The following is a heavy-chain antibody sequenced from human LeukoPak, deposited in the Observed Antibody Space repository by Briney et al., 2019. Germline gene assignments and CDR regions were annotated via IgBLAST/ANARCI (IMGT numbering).Heavy chain of an antibody. V-gene: IGHV1-24*01. CDR1: GYTLTELS. Sequence: ASVKVSCKVSGYTLTELSMHWVRQAPGKGLEWMGGFDPEDGETIYAQKFQGRVTMTEDTSTDTAYMELSSLRSEDTAVYYCATDPDCSGGSCVDYWGQGTLVTVSS. CDR3: ATDPDCSGGSCVDY. J-gene: IGHJ4*02. CDR2: FDPEDGET. D-gene: IGHD2-15*01.